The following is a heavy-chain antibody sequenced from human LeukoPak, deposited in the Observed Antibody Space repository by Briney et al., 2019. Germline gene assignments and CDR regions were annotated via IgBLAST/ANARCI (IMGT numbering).Heavy chain of an antibody. CDR3: ARAPYTAVDY. CDR1: RGPISSHY. V-gene: IGHV4-59*11. J-gene: IGHJ4*02. Sequence: SETLSLTCTVSRGPISSHYWSWIRQPPGKGLEWIGYVSFSGTTKYSPSLNSRVTISRDTSKNQFSLKLSSVTAADTAVYYCARAPYTAVDYWGQGTLVTVSS. CDR2: VSFSGTT. D-gene: IGHD5-18*01.